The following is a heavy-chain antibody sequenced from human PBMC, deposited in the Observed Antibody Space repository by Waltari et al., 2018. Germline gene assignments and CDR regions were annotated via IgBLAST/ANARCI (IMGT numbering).Heavy chain of an antibody. CDR1: GFTFSSYS. Sequence: EVQLVESGGGLVKPGGSLRLSCAASGFTFSSYSMNWVRQAPGKGLEWVASIRSISSYIYYADSVKGRFTISRDNAKNSLYLQMNSLRAEDTAVYYCARDSILGYSYGTSDYWGQGTLVTVSS. J-gene: IGHJ4*02. D-gene: IGHD5-18*01. CDR3: ARDSILGYSYGTSDY. V-gene: IGHV3-21*01. CDR2: IRSISSYI.